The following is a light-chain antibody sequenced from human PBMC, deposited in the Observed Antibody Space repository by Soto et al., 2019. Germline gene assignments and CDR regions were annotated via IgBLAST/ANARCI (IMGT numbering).Light chain of an antibody. Sequence: QSALTQPASVSGSPGQSITISCTGTSSDVGGYNYVSWYQQHPGKAPKLMIYDVSNRPSGVSNRFSGSKSGNTASLTISGLQAEDEADYYCSLYTSSSPVVFGGGTQLTVL. CDR3: SLYTSSSPVV. V-gene: IGLV2-14*01. J-gene: IGLJ2*01. CDR2: DVS. CDR1: SSDVGGYNY.